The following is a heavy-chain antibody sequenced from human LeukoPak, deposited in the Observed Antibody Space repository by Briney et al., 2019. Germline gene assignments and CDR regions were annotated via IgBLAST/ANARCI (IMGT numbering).Heavy chain of an antibody. CDR3: ASSHFISGSVWDY. V-gene: IGHV4-59*01. D-gene: IGHD3-10*01. Sequence: PSETLSLTCTVSGGSISSYYWSWIRQPPGKGLEWIGYIYYSGSTNYNPSLKSRVTLSVDTSKNQFSLKLSSVTAADTAVYYCASSHFISGSVWDYWGQGTLVTVSS. J-gene: IGHJ4*02. CDR1: GGSISSYY. CDR2: IYYSGST.